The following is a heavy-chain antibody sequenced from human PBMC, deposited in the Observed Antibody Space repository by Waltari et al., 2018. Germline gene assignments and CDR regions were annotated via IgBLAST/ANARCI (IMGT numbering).Heavy chain of an antibody. CDR1: GFTFSSYG. Sequence: QVQLVESGGGVVQPGGSLRLSCAASGFTFSSYGMHWVRQAPGKGLEWVAFIWYDGSNKYYADSVKGRFTISRDNSKNTLYLQMNSLRAEDTAVYYCAKATVYYMDVWGKGTTVTVSS. J-gene: IGHJ6*03. CDR3: AKATVYYMDV. CDR2: IWYDGSNK. D-gene: IGHD4-17*01. V-gene: IGHV3-30*02.